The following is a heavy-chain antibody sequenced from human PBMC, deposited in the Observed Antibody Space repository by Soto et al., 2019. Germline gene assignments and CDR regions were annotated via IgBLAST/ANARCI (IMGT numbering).Heavy chain of an antibody. CDR1: GFTFSSYS. V-gene: IGHV3-21*01. Sequence: GGSLRLSCAASGFTFSSYSMNWVRQAPGKGLEWVSSISSSSSYIYYADSVKGRFTISRDNAKNSLYLQMNSLRAEDTAVYYCARAVVPAAINWFDPWGQGTLVTVSS. CDR3: ARAVVPAAINWFDP. CDR2: ISSSSSYI. J-gene: IGHJ5*02. D-gene: IGHD2-2*01.